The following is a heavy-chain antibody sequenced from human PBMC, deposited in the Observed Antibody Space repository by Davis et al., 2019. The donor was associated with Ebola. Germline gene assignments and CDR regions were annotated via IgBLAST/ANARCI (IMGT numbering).Heavy chain of an antibody. V-gene: IGHV3-74*03. CDR2: INEDGSTT. Sequence: GESLKISCDASGSIFSSYWMHWVRQVPGKGLMWVSRINEDGSTTTYADSVKGRFTISRDNGKNTLYLQMNSLRGDDTALYYCSMDLSGARDYWGQGTLVTVSS. D-gene: IGHD1-26*01. CDR1: GSIFSSYW. J-gene: IGHJ4*02. CDR3: SMDLSGARDY.